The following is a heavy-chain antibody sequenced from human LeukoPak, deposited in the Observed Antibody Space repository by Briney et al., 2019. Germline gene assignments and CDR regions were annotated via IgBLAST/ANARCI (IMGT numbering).Heavy chain of an antibody. CDR3: ARALGENYDFWSGYSPFDY. J-gene: IGHJ4*02. V-gene: IGHV3-53*01. D-gene: IGHD3-3*01. Sequence: PGGSLRLSCAASGFTVSSNYMSWVRQAPGKGLEWVSVIYSGGSTYYADSVKGRFTISRDNSKNTLYLQMDSLRAEDTAVYYCARALGENYDFWSGYSPFDYWGQGTLVTVSS. CDR2: IYSGGST. CDR1: GFTVSSNY.